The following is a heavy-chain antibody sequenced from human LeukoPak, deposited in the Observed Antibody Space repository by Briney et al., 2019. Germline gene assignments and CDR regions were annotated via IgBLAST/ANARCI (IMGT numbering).Heavy chain of an antibody. CDR2: ISWNSGSI. Sequence: GGSLRLSCAASGFTFDDYAMHWVRQAPGKGLEWASGISWNSGSIGYADSVKGRFTISRDNAKNSLYLQMNSLRAEDTALYYCAKDWDRDGYTTGAFDIWGQGTMVTVSS. D-gene: IGHD5-24*01. J-gene: IGHJ3*02. CDR3: AKDWDRDGYTTGAFDI. V-gene: IGHV3-9*01. CDR1: GFTFDDYA.